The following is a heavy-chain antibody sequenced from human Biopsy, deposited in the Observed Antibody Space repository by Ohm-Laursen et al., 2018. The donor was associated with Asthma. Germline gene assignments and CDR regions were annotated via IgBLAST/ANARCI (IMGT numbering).Heavy chain of an antibody. V-gene: IGHV3-33*01. CDR3: ARDFSRAIMIGGGRAHYFDF. CDR2: VGPDESYT. J-gene: IGHJ4*02. Sequence: SLRLSCAASGFTFMTYGMHWVRQVPGKGLEWVATVGPDESYTDHADSVKGRFTISRDNSKNTLHLQMNSLSPEDTAVYYCARDFSRAIMIGGGRAHYFDFWGQGTLVTVSS. CDR1: GFTFMTYG. D-gene: IGHD3-16*01.